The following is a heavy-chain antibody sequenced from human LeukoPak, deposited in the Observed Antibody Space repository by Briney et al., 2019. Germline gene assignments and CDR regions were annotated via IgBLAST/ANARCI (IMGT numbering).Heavy chain of an antibody. CDR1: GYTFTVYY. V-gene: IGHV1-2*02. CDR2: INPNSGGT. Sequence: EASVKVSCKASGYTFTVYYMHWVRQAPGQGLEWMGWINPNSGGTNYAQKFQGRVTMTRDTSISTAYMHLSRLRSADTAVYYCARSPHILTGENFDYWGQGTLLTVSS. D-gene: IGHD3-9*01. CDR3: ARSPHILTGENFDY. J-gene: IGHJ4*02.